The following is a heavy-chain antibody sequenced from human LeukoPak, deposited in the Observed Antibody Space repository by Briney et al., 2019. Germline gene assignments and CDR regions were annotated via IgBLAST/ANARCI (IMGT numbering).Heavy chain of an antibody. CDR1: GGSIGSFY. D-gene: IGHD3-16*01. V-gene: IGHV4-59*01. CDR3: ARGSVLLAMDV. J-gene: IGHJ6*03. Sequence: SETLSLTCSVSGGSIGSFYWNWIRQPPGKGLEWIGYIYNSGSTNYNPSLKSRVTISVDASKNEFSLKLRSVTAADTAVYYWARGSVLLAMDVWGKGTTVTISS. CDR2: IYNSGST.